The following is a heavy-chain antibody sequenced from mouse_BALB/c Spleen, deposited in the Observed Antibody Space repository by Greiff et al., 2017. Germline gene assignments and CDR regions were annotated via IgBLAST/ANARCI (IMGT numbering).Heavy chain of an antibody. CDR2: ISYDGSN. D-gene: IGHD1-1*01. V-gene: IGHV3-6*02. J-gene: IGHJ2*01. CDR3: ARLLLRYQYYFDY. Sequence: ESGPGLVKPSQSLSLTCSVTGYSITSGYYWNWIRQFPGNKLEWMGYISYDGSNNYNPSLKNRISITRDTSKNQFFLKLNSVTTEDTATYYCARLLLRYQYYFDYWGQGTTLTVSS. CDR1: GYSITSGYY.